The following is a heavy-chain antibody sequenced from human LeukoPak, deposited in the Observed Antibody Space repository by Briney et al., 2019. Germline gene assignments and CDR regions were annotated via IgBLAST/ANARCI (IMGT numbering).Heavy chain of an antibody. CDR2: IKQDGSEK. Sequence: GESLRLSCAASRFTFSSHWMSWVRQAPGKGLEWVAKIKQDGSEKYYVDSVKGRFTISRDNAENSLYLQMTSLRAEDTAVYYCARDSTLANWGQGILVTVSS. CDR3: ARDSTLAN. V-gene: IGHV3-7*01. J-gene: IGHJ4*02. CDR1: RFTFSSHW. D-gene: IGHD6-13*01.